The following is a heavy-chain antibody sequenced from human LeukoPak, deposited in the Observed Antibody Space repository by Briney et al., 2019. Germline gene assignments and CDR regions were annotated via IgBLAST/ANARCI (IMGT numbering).Heavy chain of an antibody. CDR2: IYYSGST. D-gene: IGHD2-2*01. CDR1: GGSSSSGGYY. V-gene: IGHV4-31*03. Sequence: SQTLSLTCTFSGGSSSSGGYYWSWIRQHPGKGLEWIGYIYYSGSTYYNPSLKSRVTISVDTSKKQFSLKLSSVTAADTPVYYCASLRTSGAFDIWGQGTMVTVSS. CDR3: ASLRTSGAFDI. J-gene: IGHJ3*02.